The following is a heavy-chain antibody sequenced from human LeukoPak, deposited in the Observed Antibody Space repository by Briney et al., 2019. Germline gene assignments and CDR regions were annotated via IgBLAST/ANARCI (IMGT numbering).Heavy chain of an antibody. V-gene: IGHV3-30*18. CDR1: GFTFSGYG. Sequence: QPGMSLRLSCAASGFTFSGYGMHWVRQAPGKGLEWVAVLSYDGSNRYYADSVKGRFTVSRDNSKDTLYLQMNSLRAEDTAVYYCAKDLSIGFITAAGTSPIDSWGQGTLVTVSS. D-gene: IGHD6-13*01. CDR2: LSYDGSNR. J-gene: IGHJ4*02. CDR3: AKDLSIGFITAAGTSPIDS.